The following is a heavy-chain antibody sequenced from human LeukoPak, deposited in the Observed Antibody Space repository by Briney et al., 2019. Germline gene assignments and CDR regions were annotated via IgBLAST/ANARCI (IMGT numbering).Heavy chain of an antibody. J-gene: IGHJ4*02. Sequence: GGSLRLSCTVSGFTFDDYAMHWVRHTPGKGLEWVAGITWNRDNIGYGDSVKGRFTISRDNVKNSLYLQMNSLRAEDTAVYYCAREGSANFDYWGQGTLVTVSS. D-gene: IGHD6-6*01. CDR3: AREGSANFDY. CDR2: ITWNRDNI. V-gene: IGHV3-9*01. CDR1: GFTFDDYA.